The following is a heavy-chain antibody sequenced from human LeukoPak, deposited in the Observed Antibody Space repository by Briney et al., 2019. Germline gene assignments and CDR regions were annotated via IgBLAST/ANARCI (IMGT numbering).Heavy chain of an antibody. CDR3: ARARGITHGYP. Sequence: ASVKVSCKASGYTFTDYYMHWVRQATGQGLEWMGWMNPNSGNTGYAQKFQGRVTMTRNTSISTAYVELSSLRSEDTAVYYCARARGITHGYPWGQGTLVTVSS. D-gene: IGHD3-10*01. V-gene: IGHV1-8*02. CDR1: GYTFTDYY. J-gene: IGHJ5*02. CDR2: MNPNSGNT.